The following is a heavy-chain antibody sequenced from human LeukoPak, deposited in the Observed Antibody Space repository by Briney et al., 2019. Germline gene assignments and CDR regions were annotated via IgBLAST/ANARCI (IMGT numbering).Heavy chain of an antibody. CDR1: GYTFTGYY. CDR2: INPNSGGT. V-gene: IGHV1-2*02. D-gene: IGHD4-17*01. J-gene: IGHJ6*02. Sequence: ASVKVSCKASGYTFTGYYMHWVRQAPGQGPEWMGWINPNSGGTNYSQKFQGRVTMTRDTSISTAYMELSRLRSDDTAVYYCARGSTVTTPSGMDVWGQGTTVTVSS. CDR3: ARGSTVTTPSGMDV.